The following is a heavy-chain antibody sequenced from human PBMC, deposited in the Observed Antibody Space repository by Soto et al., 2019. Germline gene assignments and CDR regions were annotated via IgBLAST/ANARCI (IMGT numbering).Heavy chain of an antibody. CDR3: ASYGYGEGIFFDY. Sequence: QVQLVQSGAEVKKPGSSVKVSCKASGGTFSSYTISWVRQAPGQGLEWMGRIIPILGIANYAQKFQGRVTITADKSTSTVYMELSSVRSEDTAVYYCASYGYGEGIFFDYWGQGTLVTVSS. CDR2: IIPILGIA. CDR1: GGTFSSYT. D-gene: IGHD4-17*01. V-gene: IGHV1-69*02. J-gene: IGHJ4*02.